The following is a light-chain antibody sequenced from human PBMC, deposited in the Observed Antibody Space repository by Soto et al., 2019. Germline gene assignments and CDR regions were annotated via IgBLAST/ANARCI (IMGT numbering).Light chain of an antibody. J-gene: IGLJ1*01. CDR2: EVS. Sequence: QSALTQPPSASGSPGQSVTISCTGTSSDVGGYNYVSWYQQHPGKAPKLMIYEVSKRLSGVPDRFSGSKSGNTASLTVSGLQAEDEADYYCCSYAGSNNFPYVFGSGTKLTVL. V-gene: IGLV2-8*01. CDR1: SSDVGGYNY. CDR3: CSYAGSNNFPYV.